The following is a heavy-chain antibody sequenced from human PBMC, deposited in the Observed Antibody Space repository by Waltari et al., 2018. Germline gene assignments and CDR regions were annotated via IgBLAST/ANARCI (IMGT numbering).Heavy chain of an antibody. J-gene: IGHJ4*02. CDR2: MNPNSGNT. Sequence: QVQLVQSGAEVKKPGASVKVSCKASGYTFTSYDLHWVRQATGPGPGWMGCMNPNSGNTGYAQKFQGRVTMTRNTSISTAYMELSSLRSEDTAVYYCARRGRYCSSTSCYRAGTLGYWGQGTLVTVSS. D-gene: IGHD2-2*02. V-gene: IGHV1-8*01. CDR1: GYTFTSYD. CDR3: ARRGRYCSSTSCYRAGTLGY.